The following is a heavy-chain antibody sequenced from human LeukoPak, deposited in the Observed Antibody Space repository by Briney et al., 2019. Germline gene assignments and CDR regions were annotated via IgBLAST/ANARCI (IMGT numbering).Heavy chain of an antibody. CDR3: ARGQVEWEPIGAFDI. CDR1: GYTFTSYG. J-gene: IGHJ3*02. D-gene: IGHD1-26*01. CDR2: VSAYNGNT. Sequence: ASVKVSCKASGYTFTSYGISWVRQAPGEGLEGMVWVSAYNGNTNYAQKLQGRVTMTTDTSTSTAYMELRSLRSDDTAVYYCARGQVEWEPIGAFDIWGQRTMVTVSS. V-gene: IGHV1-18*01.